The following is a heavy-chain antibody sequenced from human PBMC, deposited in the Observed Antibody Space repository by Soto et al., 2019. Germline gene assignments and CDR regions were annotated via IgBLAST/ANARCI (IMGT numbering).Heavy chain of an antibody. J-gene: IGHJ4*02. CDR3: ARALKSGGGY. V-gene: IGHV1-2*02. CDR2: ISPDSGDT. D-gene: IGHD3-10*01. CDR1: GYTFTGYY. Sequence: QVQLVQSGAEVKKPGASVKVSCKASGYTFTGYYIHWVRQAPGQGLEWMGWISPDSGDTKCAQKFQGRVPMTRDTSISTAYMELSRLISDDAAVYYCARALKSGGGYWGQGTLVTVSS.